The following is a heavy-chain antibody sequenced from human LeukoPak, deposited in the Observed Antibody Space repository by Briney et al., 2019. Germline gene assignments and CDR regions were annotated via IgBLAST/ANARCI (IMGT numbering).Heavy chain of an antibody. D-gene: IGHD3-22*01. CDR2: ISYDGSNK. CDR1: GFTFSSYA. Sequence: GGSLRLSCAASGFTFSSYAMHWVRQAPGKGLEWVAVISYDGSNKYYADSVKGRFTISRDNSKNTLYLQMNSLRAEDTAVYYCARPFPYYDSSGYYTDHWGQGTLVTVSS. CDR3: ARPFPYYDSSGYYTDH. V-gene: IGHV3-30*04. J-gene: IGHJ4*02.